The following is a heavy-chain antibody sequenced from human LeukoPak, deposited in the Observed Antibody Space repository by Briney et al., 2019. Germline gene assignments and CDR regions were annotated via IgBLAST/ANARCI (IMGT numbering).Heavy chain of an antibody. CDR1: GYTFTDYY. V-gene: IGHV1-2*02. Sequence: ASVKVSCKASGYTFTDYYMYWVRQAPGQGLEWMGWINPNSGGTNYAQKFQGRVTMTRDTSISTASMELSRLTSDDTAVYYCARNAPARADAFDIWGQGTMVTVSS. CDR2: INPNSGGT. CDR3: ARNAPARADAFDI. J-gene: IGHJ3*02.